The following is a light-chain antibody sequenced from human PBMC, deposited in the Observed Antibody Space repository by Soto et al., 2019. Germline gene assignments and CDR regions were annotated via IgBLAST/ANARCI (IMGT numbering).Light chain of an antibody. CDR3: CSYAGSSTRYV. J-gene: IGLJ1*01. CDR2: EVS. CDR1: SSDVGSYNL. Sequence: QSALTQPASVSGSPGQSITISCTGTSSDVGSYNLVSWYQQHPGKAPKLMIYEVSKRPSGVSNRFSGSKSGNTASLTTSGLQAEDEADYCCCSYAGSSTRYVFGTGTKVTVL. V-gene: IGLV2-23*02.